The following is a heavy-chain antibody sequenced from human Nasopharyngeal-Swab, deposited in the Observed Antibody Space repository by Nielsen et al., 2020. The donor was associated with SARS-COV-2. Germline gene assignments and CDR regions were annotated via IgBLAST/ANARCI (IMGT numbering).Heavy chain of an antibody. CDR2: INDDGSST. J-gene: IGHJ5*01. D-gene: IGHD4-17*01. CDR1: GYTFSSYW. V-gene: IGHV3-74*01. Sequence: GESLKISCAASGYTFSSYWMHWVRQAPGEGLMWVSQINDDGSSTNYADSVKGRFTISRDNTKNTLYLQMHSLRAEDTAVYFCTRNLRYFDWFDYWGQGTLVTVSS. CDR3: TRNLRYFDWFDY.